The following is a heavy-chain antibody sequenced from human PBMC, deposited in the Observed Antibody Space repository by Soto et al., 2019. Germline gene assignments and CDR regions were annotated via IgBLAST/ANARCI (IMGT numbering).Heavy chain of an antibody. Sequence: SETLSLTCTVSGGSISSSSYSWGWIRQPPGKGLEWIGSIYYSGSTYYNPSLKSRVTISVDTSKNQFSLKLSSVTAADTAVYYCARQSGDFWSGKRGPYYFDYWGQGTLVTVSS. CDR3: ARQSGDFWSGKRGPYYFDY. CDR2: IYYSGST. D-gene: IGHD3-3*01. CDR1: GGSISSSSYS. J-gene: IGHJ4*02. V-gene: IGHV4-39*01.